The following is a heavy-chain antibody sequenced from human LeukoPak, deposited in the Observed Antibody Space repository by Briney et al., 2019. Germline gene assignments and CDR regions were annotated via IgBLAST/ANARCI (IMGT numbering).Heavy chain of an antibody. V-gene: IGHV4-4*07. CDR1: GGSISSYY. CDR2: IYTSGST. J-gene: IGHJ4*02. D-gene: IGHD4-17*01. Sequence: SETLSLTCTVSGGSISSYYWSWIRQPAGKGLEWIGRIYTSGSTNYNPSLKSRVTMSVDTSKNQFSLKLSSVTAADTAAYYCARAYGTVTTPYFDYWGQGTLVTVSS. CDR3: ARAYGTVTTPYFDY.